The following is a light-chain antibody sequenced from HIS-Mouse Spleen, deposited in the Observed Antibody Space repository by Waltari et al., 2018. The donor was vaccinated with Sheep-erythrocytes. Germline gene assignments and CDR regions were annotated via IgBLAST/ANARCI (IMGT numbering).Light chain of an antibody. V-gene: IGLV2-11*01. J-gene: IGLJ1*01. CDR3: CSYAGSYNHV. CDR1: SIDVGGYNY. Sequence: QSALTHPRSVSGSPGQSVTISCTGTSIDVGGYNYVSWYQQPPGKAPKLMIYDVSKRPSGVPDRFSGSKSGNTASLTISGLQAEDEADYYCCSYAGSYNHVFATGTKVTVL. CDR2: DVS.